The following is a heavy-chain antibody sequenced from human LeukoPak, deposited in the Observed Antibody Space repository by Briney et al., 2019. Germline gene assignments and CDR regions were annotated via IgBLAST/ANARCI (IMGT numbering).Heavy chain of an antibody. Sequence: PSETLSLTCTVSGGSISSSSYYWGWIRQPPGKGLEWIGSIYYSGSTYYNPSLKSRVTISVDTSKNQFSLKLSSVTAADTAVYYCAAPGGSTIFGVVIGFDYWGQGTLVTVSS. CDR3: AAPGGSTIFGVVIGFDY. J-gene: IGHJ4*02. V-gene: IGHV4-39*01. CDR2: IYYSGST. CDR1: GGSISSSSYY. D-gene: IGHD3-3*01.